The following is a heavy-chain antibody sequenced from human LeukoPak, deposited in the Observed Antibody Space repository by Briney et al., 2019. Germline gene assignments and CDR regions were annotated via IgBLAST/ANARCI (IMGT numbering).Heavy chain of an antibody. Sequence: PGGSLRLSCAASKFTFSTYAMSWVRQAPGKGLEWVSGISGSGGSTYYADSVKGRFTISRDNSKNTLYLQMNSLRAEDAAVYYCAKAGAYDLGNWFDPWGQGTLVTVSS. CDR2: ISGSGGST. J-gene: IGHJ5*02. V-gene: IGHV3-23*01. CDR1: KFTFSTYA. D-gene: IGHD3-3*01. CDR3: AKAGAYDLGNWFDP.